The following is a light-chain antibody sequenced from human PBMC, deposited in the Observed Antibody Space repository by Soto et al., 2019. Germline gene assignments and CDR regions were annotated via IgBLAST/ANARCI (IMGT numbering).Light chain of an antibody. Sequence: EIVMTQSPATLSVSTWERASLXCRASQSVSSNLAWYQQKPGQAPRLLIYGASTRATGIPARFSGSGSGTEFTLTISSLQSEDFAVYYCQQYNNWPGTFGQGSKVDIK. V-gene: IGKV3-15*01. CDR3: QQYNNWPGT. J-gene: IGKJ1*01. CDR1: QSVSSN. CDR2: GAS.